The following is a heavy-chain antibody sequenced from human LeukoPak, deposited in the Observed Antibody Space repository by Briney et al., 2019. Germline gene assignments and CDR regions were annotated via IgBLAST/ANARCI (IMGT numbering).Heavy chain of an antibody. CDR3: GKPVDGYNLY. Sequence: GGSLRLSCAASGFTFSSYGMHWVRQAPGKGLEWVAVISYDGSNKYYADSVKGRFTISRDNSKNTLYLQMNSLRAEDTAVYYCGKPVDGYNLYWGQGPLVTVSS. CDR1: GFTFSSYG. D-gene: IGHD5-24*01. V-gene: IGHV3-30*18. J-gene: IGHJ4*02. CDR2: ISYDGSNK.